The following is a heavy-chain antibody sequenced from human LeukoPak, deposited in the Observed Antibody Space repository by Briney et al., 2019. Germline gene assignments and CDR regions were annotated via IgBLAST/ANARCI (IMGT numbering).Heavy chain of an antibody. CDR3: TREDNRYFDL. CDR2: INTGSTYT. J-gene: IGHJ2*01. Sequence: GGSLRLSCAASGFTFSDYYMTWIRQAPGKGLEWLSYINTGSTYTNYANSVKGRFTISRDNAKNSLYLQLNSLRAEDTAVYYCTREDNRYFDLWGRGTLVTVSS. V-gene: IGHV3-11*05. CDR1: GFTFSDYY. D-gene: IGHD1-1*01.